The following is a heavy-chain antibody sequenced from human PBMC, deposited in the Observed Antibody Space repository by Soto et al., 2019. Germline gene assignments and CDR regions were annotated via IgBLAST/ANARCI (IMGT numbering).Heavy chain of an antibody. D-gene: IGHD1-1*01. V-gene: IGHV3-23*05. CDR3: TTARHWRRDACPAAE. CDR2: IGPNPTNT. J-gene: IGHJ4*02. CDR1: GFPFSATG. Sequence: EVQLLESGGGLVQPGGSLRLSCAASGFPFSATGMLWVRQPPGGGLEWVSAIGPNPTNTKYTDSVKGRFTISRDNSKSTVFLPMTDLRAEETALYYCTTARHWRRDACPAAEWGQGTLITVSS.